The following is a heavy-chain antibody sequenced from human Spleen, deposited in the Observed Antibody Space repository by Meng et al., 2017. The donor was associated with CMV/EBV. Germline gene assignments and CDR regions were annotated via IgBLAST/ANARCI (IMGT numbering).Heavy chain of an antibody. Sequence: ASVKVSCKASGGTFSSYAINWVRQATGQGLEWMGWMNPNSGNTGYAQKFQGRVTMTRNTSISTAYMELSSLRSEDTAVYYCARGDVVVTAPLDYWGQGTVVTVSS. CDR1: GGTFSSYA. J-gene: IGHJ4*01. CDR3: ARGDVVVTAPLDY. CDR2: MNPNSGNT. V-gene: IGHV1-8*02. D-gene: IGHD2-21*02.